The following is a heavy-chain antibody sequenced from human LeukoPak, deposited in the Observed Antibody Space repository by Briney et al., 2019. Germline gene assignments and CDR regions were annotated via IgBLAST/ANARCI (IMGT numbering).Heavy chain of an antibody. J-gene: IGHJ4*02. V-gene: IGHV3-30*12. D-gene: IGHD3-10*01. Sequence: GGSLRLSCAASGFTFSDSGMQWVRQAPGKGLDWVAFIEYDGSKKNYANSVKGRFTISRDNSKNTQYLQMNSLRAEDTAVYYCARDESYYGSGSYDYWGQGTLVTVSS. CDR3: ARDESYYGSGSYDY. CDR2: IEYDGSKK. CDR1: GFTFSDSG.